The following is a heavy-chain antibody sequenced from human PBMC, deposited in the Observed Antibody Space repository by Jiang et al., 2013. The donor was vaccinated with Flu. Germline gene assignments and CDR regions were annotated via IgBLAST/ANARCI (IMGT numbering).Heavy chain of an antibody. CDR2: IYYSGST. CDR3: AIYRRGFDY. V-gene: IGHV4-39*01. D-gene: IGHD4-11*01. J-gene: IGHJ4*02. CDR1: GGSISSSSYY. Sequence: GLVKPSETLSLTCTVSGGSISSSSYYWGWIRQPPGKGLEWIGSIYYSGSTYYNPSLKSRVTISVDTSKNQFSLKLSSVTAADTAVYYCAIYRRGFDYWGQGTLVTVSS.